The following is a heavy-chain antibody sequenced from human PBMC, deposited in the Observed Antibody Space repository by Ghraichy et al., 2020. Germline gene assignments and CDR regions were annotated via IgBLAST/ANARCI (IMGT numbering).Heavy chain of an antibody. V-gene: IGHV3-30*02. Sequence: GGSLRLSCAASGFTFSRYGMHWVRQAPGKGLEWVAFVQSDGNNKYYADSVKGRFTISRDNSKNTLFLQMIRLRPEDTAVYYCVKNGRGLIMKSGDGSFDIWGQGTMVTVSS. CDR1: GFTFSRYG. J-gene: IGHJ3*02. D-gene: IGHD3-10*02. CDR2: VQSDGNNK. CDR3: VKNGRGLIMKSGDGSFDI.